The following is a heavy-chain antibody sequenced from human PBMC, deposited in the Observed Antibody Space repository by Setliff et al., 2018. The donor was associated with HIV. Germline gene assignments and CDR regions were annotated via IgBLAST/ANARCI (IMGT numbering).Heavy chain of an antibody. Sequence: ASVKVSCKAYGHTYNAYGITWVRQAPGQGLEWMGWISAHYGSTKYAQTLQGRVTTTTDTSTNTAYMELRSLRSDDTAVYYCASSSPTTYYYGSGSPPLDYWGQGTLVTVSS. CDR1: GHTYNAYG. D-gene: IGHD3-10*01. J-gene: IGHJ4*02. CDR2: ISAHYGST. CDR3: ASSSPTTYYYGSGSPPLDY. V-gene: IGHV1-18*01.